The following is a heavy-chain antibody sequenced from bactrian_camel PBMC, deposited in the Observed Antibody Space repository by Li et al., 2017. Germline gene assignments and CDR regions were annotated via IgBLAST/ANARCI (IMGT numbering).Heavy chain of an antibody. D-gene: IGHD5*01. CDR3: AVHRYGAGYIY. J-gene: IGHJ4*01. V-gene: IGHV3S26*01. Sequence: QVQLVESGGGLVQPGGSLRLSCAASGYTYSRYCMGWFRLGPGKEREGVAIIARDGRTRYADSVKGRFTISQDNTKRTLWLQMNGLKPGDTAMYYCAVHRYGAGYIYRGQGTQVTVS. CDR2: IARDGRT. CDR1: GYTYSRYC.